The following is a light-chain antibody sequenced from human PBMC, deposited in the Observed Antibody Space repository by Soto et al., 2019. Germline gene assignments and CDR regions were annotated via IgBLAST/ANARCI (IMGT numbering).Light chain of an antibody. Sequence: LSPGERATLSCRASQSVTSNYLAWYQQKPGQAPRLLIYAASSRATGIPDRFSGSGSGTDFTLSISRLEPEDFAVYYCHQYGSSITWTFGQGTKVEIK. V-gene: IGKV3-20*01. CDR1: QSVTSNY. J-gene: IGKJ1*01. CDR2: AAS. CDR3: HQYGSSITWT.